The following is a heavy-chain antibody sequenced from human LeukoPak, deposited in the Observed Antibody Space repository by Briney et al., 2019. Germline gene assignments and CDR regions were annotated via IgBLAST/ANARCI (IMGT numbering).Heavy chain of an antibody. D-gene: IGHD3-16*02. V-gene: IGHV1-18*01. J-gene: IGHJ4*02. CDR1: GYTFSSYG. CDR2: ISAYNGNT. CDR3: ARADTVRLGELSHFDY. Sequence: ASVKVSCKASGYTFSSYGISWVRQAPGQGLEWMGWISAYNGNTDYAQKLQGRVTMTTDTSTSTAYMELRSLRSDDTAVYYCARADTVRLGELSHFDYWGQGTLVTVSS.